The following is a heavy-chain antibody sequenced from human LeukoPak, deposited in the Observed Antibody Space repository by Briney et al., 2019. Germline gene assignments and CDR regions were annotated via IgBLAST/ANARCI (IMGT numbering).Heavy chain of an antibody. D-gene: IGHD2-2*01. CDR2: IYYSGST. J-gene: IGHJ5*02. CDR3: ERYCSSTNCRWFDP. Sequence: PSETLSLTCTVPGGSISSYYWSWIRQPPGKGLEWIGYIYYSGSTNYNPSLKSRVTISVDTSKNQFSLNLTSVTAADTAVYYCERYCSSTNCRWFDPWGQGTLVTVSS. V-gene: IGHV4-59*12. CDR1: GGSISSYY.